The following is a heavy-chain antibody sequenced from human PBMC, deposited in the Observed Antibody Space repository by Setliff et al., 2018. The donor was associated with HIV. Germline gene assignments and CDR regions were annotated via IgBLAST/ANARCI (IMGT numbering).Heavy chain of an antibody. J-gene: IGHJ3*02. V-gene: IGHV1-2*04. Sequence: ASVKVSCKASGYTFTAYYIHWVRQAPGQGLEWMGWINPYSGGTNYAQNFQGWVTMTRGTSITTAYMELGRLTSDDTALYFCVREVRAAYKGPLWFGQSDPRPDTFDIWGQGTMVTV. CDR2: INPYSGGT. D-gene: IGHD3-10*01. CDR3: VREVRAAYKGPLWFGQSDPRPDTFDI. CDR1: GYTFTAYY.